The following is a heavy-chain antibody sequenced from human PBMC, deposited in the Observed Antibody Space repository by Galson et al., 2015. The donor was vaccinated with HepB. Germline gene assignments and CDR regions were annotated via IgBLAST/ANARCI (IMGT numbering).Heavy chain of an antibody. J-gene: IGHJ4*02. CDR1: GFTFRTYG. Sequence: SLRLSCAASGFTFRTYGMHWVRQAPGKGLQWVSYLSSSSGTIYYADSVKGRFTISRDNAKDSLYLQMNSLRDEDTAVYYCARELGAVVGTITADYWGQGTLVTVSS. V-gene: IGHV3-48*02. CDR3: ARELGAVVGTITADY. D-gene: IGHD6-19*01. CDR2: LSSSSGTI.